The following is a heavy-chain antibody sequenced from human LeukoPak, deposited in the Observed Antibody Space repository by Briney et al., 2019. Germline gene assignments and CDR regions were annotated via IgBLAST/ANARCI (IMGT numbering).Heavy chain of an antibody. CDR3: ARGDDGAAGFDY. J-gene: IGHJ4*02. Sequence: SVKVSFKASGGTFSSYAISWVRQAPGQGLEWMGGIIPIFGTANYAQKFQGRVTITTDESTSTAYMELSSLRSEDTAVYYCARGDDGAAGFDYWGQGTLVTVSS. V-gene: IGHV1-69*05. CDR2: IIPIFGTA. D-gene: IGHD6-13*01. CDR1: GGTFSSYA.